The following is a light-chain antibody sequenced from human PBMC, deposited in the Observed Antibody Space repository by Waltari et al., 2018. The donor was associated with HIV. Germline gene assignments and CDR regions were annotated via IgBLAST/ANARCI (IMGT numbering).Light chain of an antibody. Sequence: QSALTQPPSASGSPGQPVTIPCTGTSSDVGGYAYVSLSQRPPGKAPKLMIYEVSKRPSGVPDRFSGSKSGNTASLTVSGLQAEDEADYYCSSFAGTNNLVFGGGTKLTVL. CDR2: EVS. CDR3: SSFAGTNNLV. V-gene: IGLV2-8*01. CDR1: SSDVGGYAY. J-gene: IGLJ2*01.